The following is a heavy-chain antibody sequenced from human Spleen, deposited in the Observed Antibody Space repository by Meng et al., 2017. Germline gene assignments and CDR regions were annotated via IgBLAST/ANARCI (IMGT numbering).Heavy chain of an antibody. V-gene: IGHV1-2*06. CDR2: INPKSGDT. CDR1: GYNFPDYY. Sequence: ASVKVSCKPSGYNFPDYYIHWVRRAPGQGLEWMGRINPKSGDTHYAQKFQARVTMTGDTSISTAYMELSGLRSDDTAVYYCAREGLERRPLGGDDAFDIWGQGTMVTVSS. CDR3: AREGLERRPLGGDDAFDI. J-gene: IGHJ3*02. D-gene: IGHD1-1*01.